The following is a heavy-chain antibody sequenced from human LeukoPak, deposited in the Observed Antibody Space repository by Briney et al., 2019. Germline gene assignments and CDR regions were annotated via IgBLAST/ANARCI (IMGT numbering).Heavy chain of an antibody. D-gene: IGHD3-9*01. J-gene: IGHJ4*02. CDR3: AKGQRYYDILTGYNSIPYFDY. CDR1: RFTFSNSA. CDR2: ISGSGGGT. V-gene: IGHV3-23*01. Sequence: GGSLRLSCAASRFTFSNSAMSWVRQAPGKGLEWVSTISGSGGGTYYADSVKGRFTISRDNSKNTLYLQMDSLRAEDTAVYYCAKGQRYYDILTGYNSIPYFDYWGQGTLVTVSS.